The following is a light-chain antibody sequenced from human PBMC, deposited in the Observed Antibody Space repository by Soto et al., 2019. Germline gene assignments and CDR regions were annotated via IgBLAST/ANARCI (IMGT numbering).Light chain of an antibody. CDR3: CPYAGSTRML. CDR2: EGS. V-gene: IGLV2-23*01. CDR1: SSDVGSYNL. J-gene: IGLJ2*01. Sequence: QSALPQPASVSGSPGQSITISCTGTSSDVGSYNLVSWYQQHPGKAPKLMIYEGSKRPSGVSNRFSGSKSGNTASLTISGLQAEYEADYYCCPYAGSTRMLFGGGTQLTVL.